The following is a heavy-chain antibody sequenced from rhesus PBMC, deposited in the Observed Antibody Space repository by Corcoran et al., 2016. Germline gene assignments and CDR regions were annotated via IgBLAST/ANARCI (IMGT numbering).Heavy chain of an antibody. CDR2: IYGCIGGT. J-gene: IGHJ4*01. D-gene: IGHD2-21*01. CDR3: ARGPRADCTGSGCYLVDY. Sequence: QVQLQESGPGLVKPSETLSLTCAVSGGSISSGSGWSWIRQTPGKGLGRIGQIYGCIGGTSNNPALQRRGTISKDAAKNQFALHLSFVAASDTSVYYWARGPRADCTGSGCYLVDYWGQGVLVTVSS. V-gene: IGHV4S7*01. CDR1: GGSISSGSG.